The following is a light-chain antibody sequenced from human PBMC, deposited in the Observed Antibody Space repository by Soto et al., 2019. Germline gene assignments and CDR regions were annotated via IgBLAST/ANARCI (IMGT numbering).Light chain of an antibody. V-gene: IGKV1-5*03. CDR3: QEYSSYLYT. J-gene: IGKJ2*01. Sequence: DIQMTQSPSTLSSSVGDRVTITCRASQSISNWLAWYQQKPGKAPKLLNYTASSLESGVPSRFSGSGSGTEFTLTINSLQPDDFATYYCQEYSSYLYTFGQGTKVDIK. CDR1: QSISNW. CDR2: TAS.